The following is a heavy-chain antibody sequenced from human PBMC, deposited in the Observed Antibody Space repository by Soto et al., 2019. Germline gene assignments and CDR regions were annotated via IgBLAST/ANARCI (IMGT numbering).Heavy chain of an antibody. CDR3: ARDLNGDAADY. Sequence: QVQLVESGGGVVQPGGSLRLSCVASGFTFRSYSMHWVRQAPGKGLEWVAVISYDGSNEYYAGSVRGRFTVSRDNSKNILDLQMNSLRPEDTAGYHCARDLNGDAADYWGQGGLVTVSS. CDR2: ISYDGSNE. CDR1: GFTFRSYS. D-gene: IGHD2-8*01. V-gene: IGHV3-30-3*01. J-gene: IGHJ4*02.